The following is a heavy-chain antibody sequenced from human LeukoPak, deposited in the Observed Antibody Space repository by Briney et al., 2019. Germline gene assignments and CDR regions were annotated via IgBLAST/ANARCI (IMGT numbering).Heavy chain of an antibody. CDR3: TRYCSSTSCSGDY. Sequence: GGSLRLSCAASGFTFSSYSMNWVRQAPGKGLEWVSYISSSSSTIYYADSVKGRFTISRDNAKNSLYLQMNSLRAEDTAVYYCTRYCSSTSCSGDYWGQGTLVTVSS. CDR1: GFTFSSYS. CDR2: ISSSSSTI. V-gene: IGHV3-48*04. J-gene: IGHJ4*02. D-gene: IGHD2-2*01.